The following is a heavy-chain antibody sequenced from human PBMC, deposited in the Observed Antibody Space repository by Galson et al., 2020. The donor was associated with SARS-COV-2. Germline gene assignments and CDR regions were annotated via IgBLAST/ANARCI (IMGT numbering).Heavy chain of an antibody. CDR1: GFIFSNYG. CDR2: ISDDESQK. CDR3: AKHQGLGNPYFDS. D-gene: IGHD2-21*01. J-gene: IGHJ4*02. Sequence: GESLKISCPASGFIFSNYGMHWIRQAPGKGLEWVAFISDDESQKYYLDSVRGRFSVSRDNSNNMLYLQMNSLRAEDTAVYYCAKHQGLGNPYFDSWGQGTLVTVSS. V-gene: IGHV3-30*18.